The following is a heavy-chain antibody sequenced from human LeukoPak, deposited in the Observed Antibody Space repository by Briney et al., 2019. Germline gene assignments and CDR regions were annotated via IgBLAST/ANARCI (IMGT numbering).Heavy chain of an antibody. Sequence: GGSLRLSCAASGFTFSTLIMNWVRQAPGKGLEWVSYIGSISSAIYYADSVQGRFTVSRDNAKNSLYLQINSLRAEDTAVYYCARHAPTSSAFDYWGQGTRVTVSS. CDR2: IGSISSAI. V-gene: IGHV3-48*04. J-gene: IGHJ4*02. CDR3: ARHAPTSSAFDY. D-gene: IGHD6-19*01. CDR1: GFTFSTLI.